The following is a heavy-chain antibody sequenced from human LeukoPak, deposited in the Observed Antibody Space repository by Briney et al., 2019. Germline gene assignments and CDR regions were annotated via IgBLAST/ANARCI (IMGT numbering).Heavy chain of an antibody. CDR3: AKDPSPYCGGDCYFDC. CDR1: GFTFANYA. J-gene: IGHJ4*02. Sequence: GGSLRLSCAAPGFTFANYAMSWVRQAPGKGLEWVSTISSTGGSTYYADSVKGRFTISRDNSKNTLYLQMNSLRVEDTAIYYCAKDPSPYCGGDCYFDCWGQGTLVTVSS. D-gene: IGHD2-21*02. CDR2: ISSTGGST. V-gene: IGHV3-23*01.